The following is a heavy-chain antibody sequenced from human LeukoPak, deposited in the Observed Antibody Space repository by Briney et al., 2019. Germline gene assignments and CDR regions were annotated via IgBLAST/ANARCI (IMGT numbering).Heavy chain of an antibody. J-gene: IGHJ4*02. CDR3: AKDICCGRLVRSIAAAGKGY. Sequence: PGGSLRLSCAASGFSLRDYSMDWVRQAPGKGLEWVSSISSSSRYTFYVDSVKGRFTISRDNAKNSLYLQMNSLRAEDTAVYYCAKDICCGRLVRSIAAAGKGYWGQGTLVTVSS. V-gene: IGHV3-21*04. D-gene: IGHD6-13*01. CDR1: GFSLRDYS. CDR2: ISSSSRYT.